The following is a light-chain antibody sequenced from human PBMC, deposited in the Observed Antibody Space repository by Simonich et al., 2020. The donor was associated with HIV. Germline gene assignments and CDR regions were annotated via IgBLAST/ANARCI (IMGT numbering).Light chain of an antibody. CDR2: AAS. CDR3: QHLNSDPLT. Sequence: IQLTQFPSFLSASVGGRVTIPCRAIQGISSYLASYQQKPGKAPKLLIYAASTLQSGVPSSFSGSGSGTEFTLTISSLQPEDFATYYCQHLNSDPLTFGPGTKVDIK. J-gene: IGKJ3*01. V-gene: IGKV1-9*01. CDR1: QGISSY.